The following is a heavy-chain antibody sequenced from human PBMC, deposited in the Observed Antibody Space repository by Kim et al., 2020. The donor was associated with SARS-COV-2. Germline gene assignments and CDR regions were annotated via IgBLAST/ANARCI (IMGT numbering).Heavy chain of an antibody. Sequence: YAAPVKGRFTISRDESENMVYMQMNTLKTEDTAVYYCTIDVPTARPQIDYWGQGTLVTVSS. D-gene: IGHD2-2*02. CDR3: TIDVPTARPQIDY. V-gene: IGHV3-15*01. J-gene: IGHJ4*02.